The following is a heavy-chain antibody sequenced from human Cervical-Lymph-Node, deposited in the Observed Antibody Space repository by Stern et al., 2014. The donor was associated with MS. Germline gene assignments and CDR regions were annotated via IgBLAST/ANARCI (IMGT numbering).Heavy chain of an antibody. Sequence: QLQLQESGPGLVKPSETLSLTCTVSGGSISSSSYYWGWIRQPPGKGLEWIGSIYYSGSTYYNPSLKSRVTISADTSQNQFSLQLSSVTAADTAVYYCARHLVSGSYAFDYWGQGTLVTVSS. CDR1: GGSISSSSYY. J-gene: IGHJ4*02. V-gene: IGHV4-39*01. CDR3: ARHLVSGSYAFDY. D-gene: IGHD1-26*01. CDR2: IYYSGST.